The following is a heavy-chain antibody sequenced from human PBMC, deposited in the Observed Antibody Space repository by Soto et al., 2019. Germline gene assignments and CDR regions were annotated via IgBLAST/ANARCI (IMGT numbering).Heavy chain of an antibody. J-gene: IGHJ4*02. V-gene: IGHV3-30-3*01. CDR1: GFTFSSYA. D-gene: IGHD6-19*01. Sequence: QVQLVESGGGVVQPGRSLRLSCAASGFTFSSYAMHWVRQAPGKGLEWVAVISYDGSNKYYADSVKGRFTIARDNSKNRLYLQMNSLRAEDTAVYYCARVEVTYSSGWYAGRDYWGQGTLVTVSS. CDR3: ARVEVTYSSGWYAGRDY. CDR2: ISYDGSNK.